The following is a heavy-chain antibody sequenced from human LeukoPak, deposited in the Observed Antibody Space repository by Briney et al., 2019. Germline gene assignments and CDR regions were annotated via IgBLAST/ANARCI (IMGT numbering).Heavy chain of an antibody. Sequence: GGSLRLSCAASGFTFTSYAMNWVRQAPGKGLEWVSTISGSGSSTYYVDSVKGRFTISRDNSKNTLYLQMNSLRAEDTAVYYCARDWTFSHFDYWGQGTLVTVSS. J-gene: IGHJ4*02. CDR3: ARDWTFSHFDY. V-gene: IGHV3-23*01. CDR1: GFTFTSYA. D-gene: IGHD3/OR15-3a*01. CDR2: ISGSGSST.